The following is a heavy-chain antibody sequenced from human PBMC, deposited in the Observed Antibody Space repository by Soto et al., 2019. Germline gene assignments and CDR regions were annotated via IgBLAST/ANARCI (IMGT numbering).Heavy chain of an antibody. CDR3: ARDEGQQLFDI. V-gene: IGHV4-31*03. CDR2: IYYSGST. D-gene: IGHD6-13*01. CDR1: GGSIISGGYY. Sequence: QVQLQESGPGLVKPSQTLSLTCTVSGGSIISGGYYWSWIRQHPGKGLEWIGYIYYSGSTYYNPSLKSRVTISVATSKNLFSLNLRSMTAADTAVYYCARDEGQQLFDIWGQGTMVTVSS. J-gene: IGHJ3*02.